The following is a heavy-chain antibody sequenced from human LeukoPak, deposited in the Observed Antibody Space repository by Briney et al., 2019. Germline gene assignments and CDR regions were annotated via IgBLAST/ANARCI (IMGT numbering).Heavy chain of an antibody. CDR3: ARDRGGVGATTGWIDY. CDR1: GGSISSGDYY. CDR2: IYYSGST. D-gene: IGHD1-26*01. Sequence: PSQTLSLTCTVSGGSISSGDYYWSWIRQPPGKGLEWIGYIYYSGSTYYNPSLKSRVTISVDTSKSQFSLKLSSVTAADTAVYYCARDRGGVGATTGWIDYWGQGTLVTVSS. V-gene: IGHV4-30-4*08. J-gene: IGHJ4*02.